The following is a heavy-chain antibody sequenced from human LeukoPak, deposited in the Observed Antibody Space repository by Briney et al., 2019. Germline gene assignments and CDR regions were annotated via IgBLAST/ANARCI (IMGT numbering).Heavy chain of an antibody. V-gene: IGHV3-23*01. Sequence: GGSLRLSCAASGFTFSSYAMSWVRQAPGKGLEWVSAISGSGGSTYYADSVKGRFTISRDNSKNTLYPQMNSLRAEDTAVYYCAKDISRNIVLMVYGEGFDYWGQGTLVTVSS. CDR2: ISGSGGST. J-gene: IGHJ4*02. CDR1: GFTFSSYA. CDR3: AKDISRNIVLMVYGEGFDY. D-gene: IGHD2-8*01.